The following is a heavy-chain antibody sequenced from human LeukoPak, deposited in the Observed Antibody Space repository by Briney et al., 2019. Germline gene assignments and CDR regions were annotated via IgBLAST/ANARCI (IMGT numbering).Heavy chain of an antibody. CDR1: GFTFSSYA. CDR3: ARDDYGDY. Sequence: GRSLRLSCAASGFTFSSYAMHWVRQAPGKGLEWVAVISYDGSNKYYADSVKGRFTISRDNSKSTLYLQMNSLRAEDTAVYYCARDDYGDYWGQGTLVTVSS. CDR2: ISYDGSNK. J-gene: IGHJ4*02. V-gene: IGHV3-30*04.